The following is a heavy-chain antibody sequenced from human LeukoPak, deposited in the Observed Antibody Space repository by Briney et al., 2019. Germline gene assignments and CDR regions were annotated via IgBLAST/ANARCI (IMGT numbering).Heavy chain of an antibody. CDR1: GYSFTSYW. V-gene: IGHV5-51*01. Sequence: GESLKISCKGSGYSFTSYWIGWVRQMPGKGLEWMGIIYPGDSDTRYRPFFQGEVIISADKSISTAYLQWSSLKASDTAMYYCARSYRVDGSGLDYWGQGTLVTVSS. J-gene: IGHJ4*02. D-gene: IGHD6-19*01. CDR3: ARSYRVDGSGLDY. CDR2: IYPGDSDT.